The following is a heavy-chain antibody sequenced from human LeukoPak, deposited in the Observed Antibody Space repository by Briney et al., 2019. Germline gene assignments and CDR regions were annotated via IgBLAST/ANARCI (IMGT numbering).Heavy chain of an antibody. D-gene: IGHD3-9*01. Sequence: GGSLRLSCAASGFTFSSYGMHWVRQAPGKGLEWVAFIRYDGSNKYYADSVKGRFTISRDNSKNTLYLQMNSLRAEDTAVYYRAKDGFPFDILTGYYGQFDYWGQGPLVTVSS. V-gene: IGHV3-30*02. CDR1: GFTFSSYG. CDR3: AKDGFPFDILTGYYGQFDY. J-gene: IGHJ4*02. CDR2: IRYDGSNK.